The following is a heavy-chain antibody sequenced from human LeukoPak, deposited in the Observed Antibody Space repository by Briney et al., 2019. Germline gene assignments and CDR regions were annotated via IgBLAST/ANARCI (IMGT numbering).Heavy chain of an antibody. V-gene: IGHV3-43*02. CDR1: GFTFDDYA. CDR2: ISGDGGDT. D-gene: IGHD3-3*01. CDR3: TKGIGWSGDYGVDY. J-gene: IGHJ4*02. Sequence: GSRSLSCAASGFTFDDYAMHWVRQAPGKGLEWVSLISGDGGDTYYADSVKGRFTISTDNSKNSLYLQMNSLRTEDTALYYCTKGIGWSGDYGVDYWGQGTLVTVSS.